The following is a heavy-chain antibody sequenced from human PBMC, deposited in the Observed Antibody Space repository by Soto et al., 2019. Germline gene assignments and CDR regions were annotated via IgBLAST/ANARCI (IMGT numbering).Heavy chain of an antibody. V-gene: IGHV1-18*01. CDR1: GYSFDSYA. CDR3: ARENDPYGFDL. Sequence: QGQLVQSGATQEKPGASVKVSCEAFGYSFDSYAYSWVRQAPGQGLEWMGRIGSGATKYAQKLQDRVTMTTDTSTNTAYMDLRSLRSDDTVLYYFARENDPYGFDLWGQGTMVTVSS. CDR2: IGSGAT. J-gene: IGHJ3*01.